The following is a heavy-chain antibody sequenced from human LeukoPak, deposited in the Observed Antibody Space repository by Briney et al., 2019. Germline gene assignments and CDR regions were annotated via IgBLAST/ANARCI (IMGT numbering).Heavy chain of an antibody. V-gene: IGHV3-21*01. CDR3: ARSPDYYDSSAFSFY. Sequence: PGGSLRLSCAASGFTFNNFFMNWVRQAPGKGLEWVSSISPTNNNIYYADSVKGRFTISRDNTKNSLYLQLDSLRAEDTAVYYCARSPDYYDSSAFSFYWGQGSLVTVSS. J-gene: IGHJ4*02. D-gene: IGHD3-22*01. CDR2: ISPTNNNI. CDR1: GFTFNNFF.